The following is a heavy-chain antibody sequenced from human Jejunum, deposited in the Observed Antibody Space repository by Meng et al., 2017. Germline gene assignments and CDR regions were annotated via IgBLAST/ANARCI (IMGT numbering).Heavy chain of an antibody. D-gene: IGHD5-12*01. CDR2: INPDGSGK. CDR1: GFSFSTYW. J-gene: IGHJ4*02. Sequence: GESLKISCAASGFSFSTYWMGWVRRAPGKGLDWVADINPDGSGKYYEDSVKGRFTISRDNAKNSLFLQMNSLRAEDTAVYYCASAARGDIAGEVYWGQGTRVTGSS. CDR3: ASAARGDIAGEVY. V-gene: IGHV3-7*01.